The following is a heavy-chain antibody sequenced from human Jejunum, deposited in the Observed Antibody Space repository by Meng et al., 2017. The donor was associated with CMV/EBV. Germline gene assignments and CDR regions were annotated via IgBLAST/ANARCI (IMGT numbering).Heavy chain of an antibody. V-gene: IGHV4-30-4*01. CDR2: VYYSGTT. CDR3: VLMVPAHTNYFDP. Sequence: SGGSIISGDRYWTWIRQSPGKGLEWIGNVYYSGTTSYNRSLKSRVTISVDTSKNQFSLKLASVIAADTAVYYCVLMVPAHTNYFDPWGQGTLVTVSS. J-gene: IGHJ5*02. D-gene: IGHD2-2*01. CDR1: GGSIISGDRY.